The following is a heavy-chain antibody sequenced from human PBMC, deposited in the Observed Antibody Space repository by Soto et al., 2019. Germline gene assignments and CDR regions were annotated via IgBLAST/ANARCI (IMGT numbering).Heavy chain of an antibody. CDR3: ARGIRGHYGKDV. CDR2: IKGDGSIT. D-gene: IGHD3-10*01. Sequence: VQLVESGGDLVQPGGSLRLSCAASGFTFSDYWIHWVRQAPGKGLMWVSRIKGDGSITNYADSVKGRFTVSRDNAKNTVYLQMNSLRAEDTALYYCARGIRGHYGKDVWGQGTTVSVSS. V-gene: IGHV3-74*01. CDR1: GFTFSDYW. J-gene: IGHJ6*02.